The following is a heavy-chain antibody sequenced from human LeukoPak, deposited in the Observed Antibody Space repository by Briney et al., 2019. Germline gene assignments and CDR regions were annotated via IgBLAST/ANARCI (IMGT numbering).Heavy chain of an antibody. Sequence: GGSLRLSCAASGFTFSTYGIDWVRQAPGKGLEWVSFIRYDGGNKYYADSVKGRFAISRDNSKNTLYLQMDTLRAEDTAVYYRARRYSSGGNDYWGQGTLVTVSS. V-gene: IGHV3-30*02. CDR1: GFTFSTYG. D-gene: IGHD6-25*01. J-gene: IGHJ4*02. CDR2: IRYDGGNK. CDR3: ARRYSSGGNDY.